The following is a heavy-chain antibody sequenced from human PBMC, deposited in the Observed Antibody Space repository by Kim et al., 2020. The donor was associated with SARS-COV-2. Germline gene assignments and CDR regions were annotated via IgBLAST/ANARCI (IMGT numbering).Heavy chain of an antibody. J-gene: IGHJ4*02. CDR3: AKDPYYDFWSGYYFDY. Sequence: GKGRFTISRGNAKNTLSLQMNSLRAEDTAVYYCAKDPYYDFWSGYYFDYWGQGTLVTVSS. V-gene: IGHV3-23*01. D-gene: IGHD3-3*01.